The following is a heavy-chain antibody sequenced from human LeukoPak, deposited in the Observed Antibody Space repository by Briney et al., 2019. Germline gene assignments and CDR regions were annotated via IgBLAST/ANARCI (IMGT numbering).Heavy chain of an antibody. CDR2: INPSGST. CDR1: GGSISSYY. Sequence: PSETLSLTCTVSGGSISSYYWSWIRQPAGKGLEWIGRINPSGSTNYNPSLKSRVTMSVDTSKNQFSLKLSSVTAGDTAVYFCARDTGSGWYHYWGQGTLVAVSS. V-gene: IGHV4-4*07. J-gene: IGHJ4*02. D-gene: IGHD6-19*01. CDR3: ARDTGSGWYHY.